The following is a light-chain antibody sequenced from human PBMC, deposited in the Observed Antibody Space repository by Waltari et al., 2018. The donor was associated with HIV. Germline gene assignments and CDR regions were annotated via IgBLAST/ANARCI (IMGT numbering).Light chain of an antibody. CDR1: NIGSKS. Sequence: SYVLTQPPSVSVDPGETARITCGGTNIGSKSVQWYQQKPGQAPVLVIYDDNDRPSGIPELFSGSSYGNTATLTISRVEAGDEADYYCQVWDTTTDQWVFGGGTELAVL. CDR3: QVWDTTTDQWV. V-gene: IGLV3-21*04. J-gene: IGLJ3*02. CDR2: DDN.